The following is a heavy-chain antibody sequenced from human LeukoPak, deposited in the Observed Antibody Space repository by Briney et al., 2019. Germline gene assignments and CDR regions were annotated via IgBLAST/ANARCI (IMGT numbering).Heavy chain of an antibody. CDR1: GFTFSSYA. D-gene: IGHD6-19*01. CDR2: IFGSGGST. V-gene: IGHV3-23*01. J-gene: IGHJ4*02. CDR3: AKTTTGYSSGRFPGWPVDY. Sequence: GGSLRLSCAASGFTFSSYAMYWVRQAPGKGLEWVSGIFGSGGSTHYADSVKGRFTISRDNSKNTVYLQMKSLRAEDTAVYYCAKTTTGYSSGRFPGWPVDYWGQGTLVTVSS.